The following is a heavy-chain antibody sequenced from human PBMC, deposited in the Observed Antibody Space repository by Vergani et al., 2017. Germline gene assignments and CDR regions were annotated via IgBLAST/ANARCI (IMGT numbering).Heavy chain of an antibody. Sequence: QVQLQESSPGLVKPSETLSLTCTVSGGSISSYFWSWVRQPAGKGLEWIGRIYTGGSLNYNPSLKSRVTMSIDTSKNRFSLKLSSVTAADTAVYYCAKRPDAFDIWGQGTMVTVSS. V-gene: IGHV4-4*07. D-gene: IGHD1-1*01. CDR1: GGSISSYF. CDR3: AKRPDAFDI. CDR2: IYTGGSL. J-gene: IGHJ3*02.